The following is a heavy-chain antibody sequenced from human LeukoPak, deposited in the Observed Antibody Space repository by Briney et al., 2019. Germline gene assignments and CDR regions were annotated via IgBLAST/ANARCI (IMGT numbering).Heavy chain of an antibody. Sequence: GGSLRLSCAASGFTFSSYWMSWVRQTPGKGLEWVANIKQDGSEKNYVDSVKGRFTISRDNAKNSLYLQMNSLRAEDTAVYYCARDPSSGWYSALDIWGQGTKVTVSS. V-gene: IGHV3-7*01. CDR3: ARDPSSGWYSALDI. CDR2: IKQDGSEK. CDR1: GFTFSSYW. J-gene: IGHJ3*02. D-gene: IGHD6-13*01.